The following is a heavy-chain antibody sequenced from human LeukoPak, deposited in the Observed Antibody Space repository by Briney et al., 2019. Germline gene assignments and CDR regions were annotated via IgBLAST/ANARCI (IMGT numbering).Heavy chain of an antibody. V-gene: IGHV4-30-2*01. Sequence: PQTLSLTCAVSGGSISSGGYSWSWTRQPPGKGLEWIGYIYHSGSTYYNPSLKSRVTISVDRSKNQFSLKPSSVTAADTAVYYCARSLMGYDLWFDPWGQGTLVTVSS. J-gene: IGHJ5*02. D-gene: IGHD2-8*01. CDR2: IYHSGST. CDR1: GGSISSGGYS. CDR3: ARSLMGYDLWFDP.